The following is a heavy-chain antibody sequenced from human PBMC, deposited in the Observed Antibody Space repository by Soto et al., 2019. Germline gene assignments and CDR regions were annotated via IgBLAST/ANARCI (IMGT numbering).Heavy chain of an antibody. D-gene: IGHD2-2*03. V-gene: IGHV3-48*02. J-gene: IGHJ1*01. Sequence: DVQLVESGGGLVKPGGSLRLSCAASGFTFHTYTMTCVRQAPGKGLEWVSYISGTSETIFYADSVKGRFTLSRDNAKNSLYLQLNSLRDEETAVYYCATGYCRSDNCHFTHWGQGTLVTVS. CDR2: ISGTSETI. CDR1: GFTFHTYT. CDR3: ATGYCRSDNCHFTH.